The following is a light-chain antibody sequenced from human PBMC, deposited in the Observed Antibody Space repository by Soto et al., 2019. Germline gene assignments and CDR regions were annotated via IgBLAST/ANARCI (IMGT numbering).Light chain of an antibody. Sequence: EIVLTQSPGTLSLSPGERATLSCRASQNVYNNYIAWYQQKPGQAPRTVIYGSSIRATGITDRFSGSGSGTDFTLIISRLDPEVSAVYSCQQYGSSITFGGGTKVEIK. J-gene: IGKJ4*01. CDR3: QQYGSSIT. CDR1: QNVYNNY. CDR2: GSS. V-gene: IGKV3-20*01.